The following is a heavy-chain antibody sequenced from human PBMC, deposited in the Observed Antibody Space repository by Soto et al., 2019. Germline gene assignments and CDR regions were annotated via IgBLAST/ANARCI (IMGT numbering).Heavy chain of an antibody. Sequence: GESLKISCTGSGYSFISYWISWVRQVPGKGLEWVGRIDPSDSYTYYSPSIQGHVTMSADRSIDTVYLQWSSLQASDTAIYYCTSGFRSYGSGGDCALWGGGTVVSVSS. CDR3: TSGFRSYGSGGDCAL. J-gene: IGHJ2*01. V-gene: IGHV5-10-1*01. CDR1: GYSFISYW. CDR2: IDPSDSYT. D-gene: IGHD3-10*01.